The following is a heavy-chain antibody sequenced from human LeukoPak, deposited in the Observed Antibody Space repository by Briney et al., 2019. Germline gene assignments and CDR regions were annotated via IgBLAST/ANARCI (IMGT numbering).Heavy chain of an antibody. V-gene: IGHV4-34*01. D-gene: IGHD3-16*01. Sequence: SETLSLTCAVYGGSFSGYYWSWIRQPPGKGLEWIGEINHSGSTNYNPSLKSRVTISVDTSKNQFSLKLRSVNAADTAVYYCAHFRGGAFDFWGQGTMVTVSA. CDR1: GGSFSGYY. J-gene: IGHJ3*01. CDR2: INHSGST. CDR3: AHFRGGAFDF.